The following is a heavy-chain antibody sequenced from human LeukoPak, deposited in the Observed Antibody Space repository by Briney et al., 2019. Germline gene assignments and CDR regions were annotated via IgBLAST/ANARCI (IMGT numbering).Heavy chain of an antibody. CDR1: GFTFSSYG. CDR3: ATGRTSDSPGPTY. D-gene: IGHD7-27*01. V-gene: IGHV3-30*03. J-gene: IGHJ4*02. CDR2: ISYDGSNK. Sequence: GGSLRLSCAASGFTFSSYGMHWVRQAPGKGLEWVAVISYDGSNKYYADSVKGRFTISRDNSKNTLYLQVNSLRADDTAVYYCATGRTSDSPGPTYWGQGTLVTVSS.